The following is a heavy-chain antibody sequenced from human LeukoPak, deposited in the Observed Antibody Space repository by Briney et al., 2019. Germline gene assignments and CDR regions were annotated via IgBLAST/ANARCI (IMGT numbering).Heavy chain of an antibody. V-gene: IGHV4-59*01. CDR3: ARDLTAAAGTGDWFDP. J-gene: IGHJ5*02. Sequence: SETLSLTCTVSGGSISSYYWSWIRQPPGKGLEWIGYIYYSGSTNYNPSLKSRVTMSVDTSKNQFSLKLSSVTAADTAVYYCARDLTAAAGTGDWFDPWGQGTLVTVSS. CDR1: GGSISSYY. D-gene: IGHD6-13*01. CDR2: IYYSGST.